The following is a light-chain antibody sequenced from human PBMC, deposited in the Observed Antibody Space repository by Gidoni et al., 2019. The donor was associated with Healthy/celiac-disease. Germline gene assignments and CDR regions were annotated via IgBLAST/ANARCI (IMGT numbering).Light chain of an antibody. J-gene: IGKJ2*01. CDR1: QSISSY. CDR2: AAS. Sequence: DIQMTHSPSSLSASVGDSVTITCRASQSISSYLNWYQQKPGKAPKLLLYAASSLQSGVPSRFSGSGSGTDFTLTIRSMKPEDFATYYCQQSYSTPPYTFGQGTKLEIK. V-gene: IGKV1-39*01. CDR3: QQSYSTPPYT.